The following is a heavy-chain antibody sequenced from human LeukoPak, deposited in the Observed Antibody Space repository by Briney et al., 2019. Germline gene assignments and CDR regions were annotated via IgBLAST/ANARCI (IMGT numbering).Heavy chain of an antibody. D-gene: IGHD5-18*01. V-gene: IGHV3-7*01. CDR2: IKQDGSQT. Sequence: GGSLRLSCEASGFTFSTYWMSWVRQAPGKGLEWVANIKQDGSQTYHADSVKGRFTISRDNAENSLYLQMNSLRGEDTAVYYCTRNGGIELWLGLYHYYYMDVWGKGTTVTVSS. J-gene: IGHJ6*03. CDR1: GFTFSTYW. CDR3: TRNGGIELWLGLYHYYYMDV.